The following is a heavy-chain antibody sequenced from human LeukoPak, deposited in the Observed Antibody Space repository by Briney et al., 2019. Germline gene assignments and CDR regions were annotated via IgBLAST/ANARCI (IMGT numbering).Heavy chain of an antibody. V-gene: IGHV3-53*01. CDR3: ARVGEKDNYYYYYYMDV. J-gene: IGHJ6*03. D-gene: IGHD3-10*01. CDR2: IYSGGSK. CDR1: GFTVSSNY. Sequence: GGSLRLSCAASGFTVSSNYMSWVRQAPGKGLEWGLVIYSGGSKYYADSVKGRFTISRDNSKNMLYLQMNSLRAEDTAVYYRARVGEKDNYYYYYYMDVWGKGTTVTVSS.